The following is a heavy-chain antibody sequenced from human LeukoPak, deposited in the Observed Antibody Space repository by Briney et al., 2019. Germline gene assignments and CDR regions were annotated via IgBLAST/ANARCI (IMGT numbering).Heavy chain of an antibody. CDR2: MNPNSGNT. CDR3: ARKGPANYYYYYMDV. CDR1: GYTYTSYD. Sequence: GASVKVSCKASGYTYTSYDINWVRQATGQGPEWMGWMNPNSGNTGYAQKFQGRVTMTRNTSISTAYMELSSLRSEDTAVYFCARKGPANYYYYYMDVWGKGTTVTVSS. D-gene: IGHD2-2*01. V-gene: IGHV1-8*01. J-gene: IGHJ6*03.